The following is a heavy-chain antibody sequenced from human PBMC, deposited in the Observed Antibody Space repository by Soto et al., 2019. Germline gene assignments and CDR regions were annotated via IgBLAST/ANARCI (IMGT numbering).Heavy chain of an antibody. Sequence: SETLSLTCAVYGGSFSGYYWSWIRQPPGKGLEWIGEINHSGSTNYNPSLKSRVTISVDTSKNQFSLKLSSVTAADTAVYYCARELRFLEWLSQKAGYYFDYWGQGTLVTVSS. D-gene: IGHD3-3*01. V-gene: IGHV4-34*01. CDR2: INHSGST. CDR1: GGSFSGYY. CDR3: ARELRFLEWLSQKAGYYFDY. J-gene: IGHJ4*02.